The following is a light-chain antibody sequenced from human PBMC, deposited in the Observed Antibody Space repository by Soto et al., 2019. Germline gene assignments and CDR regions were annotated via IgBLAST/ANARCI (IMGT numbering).Light chain of an antibody. J-gene: IGLJ1*01. CDR3: AVWDDRLSGYV. Sequence: QSVLTQPPSASGTPGQRVTISFSGSGSNIGSNYVYWYHQLPGTAPKLLIYKNNQRPSGVPDRFSGSKSGTSASLAISGLRSEDEADYYCAVWDDRLSGYVFGTGTKVTVL. V-gene: IGLV1-47*01. CDR1: GSNIGSNY. CDR2: KNN.